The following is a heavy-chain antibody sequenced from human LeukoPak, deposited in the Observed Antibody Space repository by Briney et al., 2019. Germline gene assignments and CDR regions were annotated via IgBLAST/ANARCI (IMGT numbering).Heavy chain of an antibody. CDR2: IRSKASGGTT. CDR1: GFSLTNYA. D-gene: IGHD6-19*01. CDR3: SSDYSSGWYYFDY. J-gene: IGHJ4*02. V-gene: IGHV3-49*03. Sequence: GGSLRLSCTGSGFSLTNYAVSWFRQAPGKGLEWVGYIRSKASGGTTEYAASVKGRFSISRDDSKSIAYLQMNSLKTEDTAVYYCSSDYSSGWYYFDYWGQGTLVSVSS.